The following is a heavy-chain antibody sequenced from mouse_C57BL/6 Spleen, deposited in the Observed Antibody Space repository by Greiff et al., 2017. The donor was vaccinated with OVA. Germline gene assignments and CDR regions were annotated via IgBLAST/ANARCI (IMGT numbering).Heavy chain of an antibody. V-gene: IGHV1-4*01. J-gene: IGHJ2*01. D-gene: IGHD2-1*01. CDR1: GYTFTSYT. CDR2: INPSSGYT. Sequence: VKLQESGAELARPGASVKMSCKASGYTFTSYTMHWVKQRPGQGLEWIGYINPSSGYTKYNQKFKDKATLTADKSSSTAYMQLSSLTSEDSAVYYCAGGNDFDYWGQGTTLTVSS. CDR3: AGGNDFDY.